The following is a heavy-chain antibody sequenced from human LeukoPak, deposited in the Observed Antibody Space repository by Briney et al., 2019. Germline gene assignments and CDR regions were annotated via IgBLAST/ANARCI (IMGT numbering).Heavy chain of an antibody. J-gene: IGHJ4*02. V-gene: IGHV1-2*02. CDR2: INPNSGGT. CDR1: GYTFTGYY. D-gene: IGHD3-3*01. CDR3: ARDPRDDFWSGYYLYYFDY. Sequence: ASVKVSCKASGYTFTGYYMHWVRQAPGQGLEWMGWINPNSGGTNYAQKFQGRVTMTRDTSISTAYMELSRLRSDDTAVYYCARDPRDDFWSGYYLYYFDYWGQGTLVTVSS.